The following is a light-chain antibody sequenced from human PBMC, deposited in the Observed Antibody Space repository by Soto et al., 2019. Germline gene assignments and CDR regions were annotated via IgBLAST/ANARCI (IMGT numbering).Light chain of an antibody. CDR3: ATWDGSLNGVV. Sequence: QSALTQPASVSGSPGQSITISCTGTSSDVGGYNYVSWYQQHPGKAPKLMIYEVSNRPSGVPDRFSGSKYGTSASLAISGLQSEDETHYYCATWDGSLNGVVFGGGTKLTVL. J-gene: IGLJ2*01. V-gene: IGLV2-14*01. CDR1: SSDVGGYNY. CDR2: EVS.